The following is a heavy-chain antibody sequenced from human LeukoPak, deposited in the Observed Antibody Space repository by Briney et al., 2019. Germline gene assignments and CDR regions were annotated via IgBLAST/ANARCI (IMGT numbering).Heavy chain of an antibody. Sequence: PGGSLRLSCAASGFTFSSYGMSWVRQAPGKGLEWVSAISGSGGSTYYADSVKGRFTISRDNSKNTLYLQMNSLRVEDTAVYYCARALSYSSVFDYWGQGTLVTVSS. CDR1: GFTFSSYG. J-gene: IGHJ4*02. CDR2: ISGSGGST. V-gene: IGHV3-23*01. CDR3: ARALSYSSVFDY. D-gene: IGHD3-10*01.